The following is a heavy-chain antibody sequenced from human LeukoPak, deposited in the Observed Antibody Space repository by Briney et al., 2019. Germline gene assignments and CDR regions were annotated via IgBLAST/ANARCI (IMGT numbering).Heavy chain of an antibody. CDR3: AKDIVVVPAAKGTFDY. D-gene: IGHD2-2*01. J-gene: IGHJ4*02. V-gene: IGHV3-9*01. Sequence: GGSLRLSCAASGFTFSSYAMTWVRQAPGKGLEWVSGISWNSGSIGYADSVKGRFTISRDNAKNSLYLQMNSLRAEDTALYYCAKDIVVVPAAKGTFDYWGQGTLVTVSS. CDR1: GFTFSSYA. CDR2: ISWNSGSI.